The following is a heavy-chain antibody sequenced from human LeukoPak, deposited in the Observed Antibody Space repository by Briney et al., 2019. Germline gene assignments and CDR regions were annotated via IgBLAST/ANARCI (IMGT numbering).Heavy chain of an antibody. Sequence: VKVSCKASGYTFTSYYMHWVRQAPGQGLEWMGIINPSGGSTSYAQKFQGRVTMTRDTSMSTVYMELSSLRSEDTAVYYCARGVGCSGGSCYTANWFDPWGQGTLVTVSS. CDR2: INPSGGST. V-gene: IGHV1-46*01. D-gene: IGHD2-15*01. J-gene: IGHJ5*02. CDR3: ARGVGCSGGSCYTANWFDP. CDR1: GYTFTSYY.